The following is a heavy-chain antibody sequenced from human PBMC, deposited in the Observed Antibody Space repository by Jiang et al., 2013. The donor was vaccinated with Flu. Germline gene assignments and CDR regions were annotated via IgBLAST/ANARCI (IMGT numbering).Heavy chain of an antibody. CDR3: ARAGVVTAIHTHFDY. CDR2: IYYSGST. Sequence: GLVKPSQTLSLTCTVSGGSISSGGYYWSWIRQHPGKGLEWIGYIYYSGSTYYNPSLKSRVTISVDTSKNQFSLKLSSVTAADTAVYYCARAGVVTAIHTHFDYWGQGTLVTVSS. V-gene: IGHV4-31*03. J-gene: IGHJ4*02. CDR1: GGSISSGGYY. D-gene: IGHD2-21*02.